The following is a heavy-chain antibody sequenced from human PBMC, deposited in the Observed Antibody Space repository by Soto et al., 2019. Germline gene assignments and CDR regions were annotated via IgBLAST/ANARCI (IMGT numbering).Heavy chain of an antibody. J-gene: IGHJ6*02. CDR3: IQSRFGGDCLQSYASHYYYGMDV. CDR1: GFSLSTSGVG. D-gene: IGHD2-21*02. V-gene: IGHV2-5*02. Sequence: SGPTLVNPTQTLTLTCTFSGFSLSTSGVGVGWIHQPPGKALEWLALIYWDDDKRYSPSLRSRLTISKNTSKNQVVLTMTNMDPVDTATYYCIQSRFGGDCLQSYASHYYYGMDVWGQGTTVTVSS. CDR2: IYWDDDK.